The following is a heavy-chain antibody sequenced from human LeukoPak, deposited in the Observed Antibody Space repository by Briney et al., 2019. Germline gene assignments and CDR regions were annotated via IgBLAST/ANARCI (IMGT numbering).Heavy chain of an antibody. CDR1: GYSFTSYW. J-gene: IGHJ4*02. Sequence: GESLKISCKGSGYSFTSYWIVWVRQMPGKGLEWMGIFYPGDSDTRYSPSFQGQVTISADKSISTAYLQWSSLKASDTAMYYCARILMEQQLVLDYWGQGTLVTVSS. V-gene: IGHV5-51*01. D-gene: IGHD6-13*01. CDR3: ARILMEQQLVLDY. CDR2: FYPGDSDT.